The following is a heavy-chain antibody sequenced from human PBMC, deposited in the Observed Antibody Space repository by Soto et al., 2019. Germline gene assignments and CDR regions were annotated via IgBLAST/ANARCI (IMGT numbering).Heavy chain of an antibody. CDR3: AREGALKPFSS. V-gene: IGHV3-30*03. CDR1: GFTFSSYG. J-gene: IGHJ5*02. Sequence: PGGSLRLSCAASGFTFSSYGMHWVRQAPGKGLEWVAVTSYDGSNKYYADSVKGRFTISRDNAKNSVYLQMDSLRVEDTAVYYCAREGALKPFSSWGQGALVTVSS. CDR2: TSYDGSNK.